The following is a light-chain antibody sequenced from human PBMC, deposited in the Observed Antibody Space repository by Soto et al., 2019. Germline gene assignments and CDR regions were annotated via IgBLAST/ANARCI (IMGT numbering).Light chain of an antibody. J-gene: IGLJ3*02. CDR3: CSLTNGATWV. CDR1: NSDVGSHNF. Sequence: QSVLTQPASVSGSPGQSITISCTGTNSDVGSHNFVSWYQQYPGKAPKLLIYEASKRPSGLSNRFSGSKSGNTASLTISGLQAEDEADYYCCSLTNGATWVFGGGTQLTGL. CDR2: EAS. V-gene: IGLV2-23*01.